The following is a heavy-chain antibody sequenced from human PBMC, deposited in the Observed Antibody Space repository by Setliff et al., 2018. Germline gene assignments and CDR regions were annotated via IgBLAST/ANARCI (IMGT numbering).Heavy chain of an antibody. CDR3: ARSADVVPALHHVLRYFACLFNFAS. J-gene: IGHJ4*02. D-gene: IGHD3-9*01. CDR1: GYNLIEVS. V-gene: IGHV1-24*01. CDR2: FDPEDGET. Sequence: ASVKVSCKVSGYNLIEVSMHWVRQAPGKGLEWMGGFDPEDGETIYAQKFQGRVTMTEDTSTDTAYMELSSLRSDDTAVYYCARSADVVPALHHVLRYFACLFNFASWGQGTLVTVSS.